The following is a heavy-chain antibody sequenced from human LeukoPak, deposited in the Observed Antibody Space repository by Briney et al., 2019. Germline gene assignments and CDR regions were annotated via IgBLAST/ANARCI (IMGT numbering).Heavy chain of an antibody. J-gene: IGHJ3*02. CDR3: ARELYSSGYHDAFDI. V-gene: IGHV4-34*01. CDR1: GGSFSGYY. D-gene: IGHD3-22*01. Sequence: SETLSLTCAVYGGSFSGYYWSWIRQPPGKGLEWIGGVSHSGSTNYNPSLKSRVTISVDTSKNQFSLKLSSVTAADTAVYYCARELYSSGYHDAFDIWGQGTMVTVSS. CDR2: VSHSGST.